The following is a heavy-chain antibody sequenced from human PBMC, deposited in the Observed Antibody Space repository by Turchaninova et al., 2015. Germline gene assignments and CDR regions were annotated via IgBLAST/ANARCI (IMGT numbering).Heavy chain of an antibody. CDR2: INGQGSLT. CDR3: VRYIGGA. J-gene: IGHJ5*02. V-gene: IGHV3-74*01. CDR1: GFDFSTSW. Sequence: GGSLRLSCASSGFDFSTSWMHWDRQGPGKGLVWVSRINGQGSLTAYADSVRGRFTISRDNAKNTLYLQMNSLSAEDTALYYCVRYIGGAWGQGTLVTVSS.